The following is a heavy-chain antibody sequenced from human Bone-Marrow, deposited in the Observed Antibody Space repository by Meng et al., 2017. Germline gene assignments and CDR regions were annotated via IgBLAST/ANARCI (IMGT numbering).Heavy chain of an antibody. J-gene: IGHJ4*02. CDR2: INHSGST. CDR1: GGSISSSGYY. D-gene: IGHD3-3*01. V-gene: IGHV4-39*07. Sequence: SETLSLTCTVSGGSISSSGYYWSWIRQPPGKGLEWIGEINHSGSTNYNPSLKSRVTISVDTSKNQFSLKLSSVTAADTAVYYCARVSTIFGVVIIRHPYYFDCWGQGTLVTVSS. CDR3: ARVSTIFGVVIIRHPYYFDC.